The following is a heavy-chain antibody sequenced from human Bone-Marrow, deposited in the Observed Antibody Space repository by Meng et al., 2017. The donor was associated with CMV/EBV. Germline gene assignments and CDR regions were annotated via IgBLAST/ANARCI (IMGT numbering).Heavy chain of an antibody. CDR1: GFTLTRYW. D-gene: IGHD1-26*01. V-gene: IGHV3-74*03. CDR2: IDIDGRDI. CDR3: ARGVAETLGWEMGY. Sequence: VESGGGSVRPGGSLRLSCAVYGFTLTRYWMHWVREIPGKGLEWVSRIDIDGRDITYADSVRGRFSISRDDAKNTLYLQMNSLRIEDTAVYYCARGVAETLGWEMGYWGQGTLVTVSS. J-gene: IGHJ4*02.